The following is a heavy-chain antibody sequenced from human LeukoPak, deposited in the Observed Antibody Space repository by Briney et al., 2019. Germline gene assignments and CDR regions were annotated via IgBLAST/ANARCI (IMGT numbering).Heavy chain of an antibody. V-gene: IGHV1-18*01. CDR2: ISAYNGNT. CDR1: GYTSTSYG. D-gene: IGHD3-22*01. Sequence: ASVKVSGKASGYTSTSYGISWVRQAPGQGLEWMGWISAYNGNTNYAQKLQGRVTMTTDTSTSTAYMELRSLRSDDTAVYYCARGQSNSDYYDSSGYFFDIWGQGTMVTVSS. J-gene: IGHJ3*02. CDR3: ARGQSNSDYYDSSGYFFDI.